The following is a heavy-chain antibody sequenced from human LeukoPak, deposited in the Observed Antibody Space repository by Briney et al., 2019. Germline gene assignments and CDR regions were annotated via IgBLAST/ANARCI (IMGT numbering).Heavy chain of an antibody. CDR2: MYHSGST. J-gene: IGHJ4*02. CDR1: GYSISSGYY. D-gene: IGHD2-2*01. V-gene: IGHV4-38-2*01. CDR3: ARHNINCTSSSCYVFDY. Sequence: SETLSLTCAVSGYSISSGYYWGWIRQPPGKGLEWIGSMYHSGSTYYNPSLKSRVTISVDTSKNQFSLKLISVTAADTAVYYCARHNINCTSSSCYVFDYLGQGTLVTVSS.